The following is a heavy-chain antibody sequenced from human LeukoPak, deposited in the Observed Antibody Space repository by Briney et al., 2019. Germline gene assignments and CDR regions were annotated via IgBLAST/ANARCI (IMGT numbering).Heavy chain of an antibody. Sequence: ASVTVSCKASGYTFTAYYMHWVRQAPGQGLQWMGWIDPSSGGTNYAQRFRGRVTMTRDTSISTAYMELSSLRSDDTAVYYCARDLSHYCGGDCSTFDYWGQGTLVTVSS. V-gene: IGHV1-2*02. CDR2: IDPSSGGT. CDR3: ARDLSHYCGGDCSTFDY. CDR1: GYTFTAYY. J-gene: IGHJ4*02. D-gene: IGHD2-21*01.